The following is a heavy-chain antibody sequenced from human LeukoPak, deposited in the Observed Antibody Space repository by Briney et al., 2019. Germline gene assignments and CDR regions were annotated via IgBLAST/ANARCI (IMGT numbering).Heavy chain of an antibody. Sequence: GGSLRLSCVASGFTFSSYAMSWVRQAPGKGLEWVSGISGSGGSTYYADSVKGRFTISRDNSKNTLSLQMNSLRAEDTAVYFCAKGLWTNYYYYGMDVWGQGTTVTVSS. V-gene: IGHV3-23*01. CDR2: ISGSGGST. CDR3: AKGLWTNYYYYGMDV. CDR1: GFTFSSYA. J-gene: IGHJ6*02. D-gene: IGHD3-10*01.